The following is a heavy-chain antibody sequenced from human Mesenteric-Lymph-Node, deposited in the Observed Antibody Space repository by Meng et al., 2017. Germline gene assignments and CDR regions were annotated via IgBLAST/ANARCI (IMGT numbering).Heavy chain of an antibody. Sequence: VPRHQVAAGTLKPSQPRSLTCTFSGGSISSGGYYWSWTRQHPGKGLEWIGEVYHRGDTNYNPSLKSRVDISVDKSKNQFYLSLFSVTAADTAVYYCGRDQGRELIDHWGQGTLVTVSS. CDR1: GGSISSGGYY. V-gene: IGHV4-31*09. J-gene: IGHJ4*02. D-gene: IGHD1-26*01. CDR2: VYHRGDT. CDR3: GRDQGRELIDH.